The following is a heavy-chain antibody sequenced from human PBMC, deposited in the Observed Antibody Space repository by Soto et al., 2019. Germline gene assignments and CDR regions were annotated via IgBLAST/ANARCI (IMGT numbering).Heavy chain of an antibody. CDR3: AREGGYCSGGSCLGDY. D-gene: IGHD2-15*01. CDR1: GGSISNGDYY. V-gene: IGHV4-30-4*01. J-gene: IGHJ4*02. Sequence: QVQLQESGPGLVKPSQTLSLTCTVSGGSISNGDYYWSWIRQPPGKGLEWIGYIYYSGSTYYNPSLKSRVTISVDTSKNQFSLKLSSVTAADTAVYYCAREGGYCSGGSCLGDYWGQGTLVTVSS. CDR2: IYYSGST.